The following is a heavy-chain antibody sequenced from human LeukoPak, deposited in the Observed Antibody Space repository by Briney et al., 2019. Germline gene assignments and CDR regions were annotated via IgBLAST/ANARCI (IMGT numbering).Heavy chain of an antibody. J-gene: IGHJ3*02. CDR3: ARDLYSSGWTDAFDI. D-gene: IGHD6-19*01. Sequence: ASVKVSCKASGYTFTNYYMHWVRQAPGQGLERMGWINPNSGDTNYSQKFQGRVSMTRDTSINTAYMELSRLTSDDTAVYYCARDLYSSGWTDAFDIWGQGTMVTVSS. CDR2: INPNSGDT. CDR1: GYTFTNYY. V-gene: IGHV1-2*02.